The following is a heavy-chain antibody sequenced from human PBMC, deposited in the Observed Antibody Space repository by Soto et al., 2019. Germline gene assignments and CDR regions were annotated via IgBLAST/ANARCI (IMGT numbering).Heavy chain of an antibody. V-gene: IGHV4-4*02. D-gene: IGHD3-10*01. CDR3: TKDEAGSPFRY. Sequence: VQLRESGPGQVKTSGTLSLTCAVSGGSMKTTNWWSWVRQPPAKGLEWIGEAFHSGITRYNPSLKSRATVSVGTSKNQFFLNLASVTAADTAVYYCTKDEAGSPFRYWGQGALVTVSS. CDR1: GGSMKTTNW. J-gene: IGHJ4*02. CDR2: AFHSGIT.